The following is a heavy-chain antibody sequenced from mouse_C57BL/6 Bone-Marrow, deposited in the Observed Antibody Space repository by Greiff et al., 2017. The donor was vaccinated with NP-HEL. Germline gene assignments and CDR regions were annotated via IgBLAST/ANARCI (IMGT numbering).Heavy chain of an antibody. V-gene: IGHV2-3*01. CDR3: AKPLYYYGSSPLAY. Sequence: VHLVESGPGLVAPSQSLSITCTVSGFSLTSYGVSWVRQPPGQGLEWLGVIWGDGSTTYHSALIPRLSISKDNSKSQVFLQLNSLQTDDTATYYCAKPLYYYGSSPLAYWGQGTLVTVSA. CDR2: IWGDGST. D-gene: IGHD1-1*01. CDR1: GFSLTSYG. J-gene: IGHJ3*01.